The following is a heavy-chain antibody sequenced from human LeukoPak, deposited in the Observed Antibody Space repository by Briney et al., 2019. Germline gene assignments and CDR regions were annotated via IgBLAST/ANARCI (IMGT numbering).Heavy chain of an antibody. CDR2: INPIGGST. Sequence: ASVKVSCKASGYTFTSYYMHWVRQAPGQGLEWIGIINPIGGSTSYAQKFQGRVTMTRDTSTSTVYMELSSLRSEDTAVYYCARGRYSYGYGAFTLDYYMDVWGKGTTVTVSS. J-gene: IGHJ6*03. CDR3: ARGRYSYGYGAFTLDYYMDV. CDR1: GYTFTSYY. V-gene: IGHV1-46*01. D-gene: IGHD5-18*01.